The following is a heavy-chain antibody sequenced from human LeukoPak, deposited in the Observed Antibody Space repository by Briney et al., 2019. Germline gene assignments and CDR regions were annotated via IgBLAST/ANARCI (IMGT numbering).Heavy chain of an antibody. CDR2: INPDSGGT. Sequence: ASVKASCKASGYTFTGYHLHWVRQAPGQGLEWMGWINPDSGGTRYAQKFQGRVTMTRDTSTSTAYMELSRLGSDDTAVYFCARHSSTYLDQWGQGALVTVSS. J-gene: IGHJ4*02. V-gene: IGHV1-2*02. CDR1: GYTFTGYH. D-gene: IGHD6-13*01. CDR3: ARHSSTYLDQ.